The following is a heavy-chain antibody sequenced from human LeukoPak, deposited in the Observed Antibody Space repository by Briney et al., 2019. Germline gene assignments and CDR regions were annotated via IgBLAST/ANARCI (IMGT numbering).Heavy chain of an antibody. CDR3: ARGPPFRDGYNSLDY. J-gene: IGHJ4*02. Sequence: ASVKVSCKASGYTFTSYGISWVRQAPGQGLEWMGWISAYNGNTNYAQKLQGRVTMTTDTSTSTAYMELRSLRSDDTAVYYCARGPPFRDGYNSLDYWGQGTLVTVSS. CDR2: ISAYNGNT. V-gene: IGHV1-18*01. D-gene: IGHD5-24*01. CDR1: GYTFTSYG.